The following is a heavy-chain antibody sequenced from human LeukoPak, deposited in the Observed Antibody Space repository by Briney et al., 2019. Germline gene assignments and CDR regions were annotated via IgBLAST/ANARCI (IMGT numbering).Heavy chain of an antibody. D-gene: IGHD2-15*01. Sequence: GGSLRLSCAASGFTFNNYAMSWVRQAPGKGLEWVGRIKSKTDGGTTDYAAPVKGRFTISRDDSENTLYLQMNSLKTEDTAVCYCTTVRGFCSGRSCLGYWGQGTLVTVSS. CDR1: GFTFNNYA. CDR2: IKSKTDGGTT. J-gene: IGHJ4*02. CDR3: TTVRGFCSGRSCLGY. V-gene: IGHV3-15*01.